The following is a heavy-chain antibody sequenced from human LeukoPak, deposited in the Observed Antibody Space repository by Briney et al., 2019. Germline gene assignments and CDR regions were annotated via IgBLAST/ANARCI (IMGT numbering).Heavy chain of an antibody. CDR2: IYSGGNT. Sequence: SGGSLRLSCAASGFTFSSYAMSWVRQAPGKGLEWVSVIYSGGNTYYADSVRGRFTISRHNSKNTLYLQMNSLRAEDTAVYYCARLRYYYYGMDVWGQGTTVTVSS. J-gene: IGHJ6*02. V-gene: IGHV3-66*04. CDR3: ARLRYYYYGMDV. CDR1: GFTFSSYA.